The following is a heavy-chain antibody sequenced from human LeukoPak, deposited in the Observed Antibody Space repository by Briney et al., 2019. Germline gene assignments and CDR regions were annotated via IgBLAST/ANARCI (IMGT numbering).Heavy chain of an antibody. CDR2: IRSKYSGGKT. CDR1: GFTFGDYP. CDR3: TRDAFISGYDHLFGY. V-gene: IGHV3-49*04. Sequence: GGSLRLSCTASGFTFGDYPMSWVRQAPGKGLEWVGFIRSKYSGGKTDYAASVTGRFTISRDDSHNIAYLQMNSLKTEDTAVYYCTRDAFISGYDHLFGYWGQGTLVTVSS. J-gene: IGHJ4*02. D-gene: IGHD5-12*01.